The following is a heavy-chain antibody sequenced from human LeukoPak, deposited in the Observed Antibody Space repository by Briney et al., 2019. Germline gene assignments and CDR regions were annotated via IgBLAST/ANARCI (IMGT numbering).Heavy chain of an antibody. J-gene: IGHJ4*02. Sequence: PGGSLRLSCAASGFTFSSYGMHWVRQAPGKGLEWVASIKKDGSEKYYVDSVKGRFTISRDNAKELLFLQMNSLRAEDTAVYFCVRDNAYGSRSPGVCWGQGALVTVYS. CDR3: VRDNAYGSRSPGVC. CDR2: IKKDGSEK. D-gene: IGHD3-10*01. CDR1: GFTFSSYG. V-gene: IGHV3-7*03.